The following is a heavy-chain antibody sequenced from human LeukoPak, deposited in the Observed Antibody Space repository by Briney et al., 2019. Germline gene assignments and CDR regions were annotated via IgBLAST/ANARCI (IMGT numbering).Heavy chain of an antibody. D-gene: IGHD3-10*01. CDR3: AKGLQASMVRGLGFFDY. CDR1: GFTFSSYA. J-gene: IGHJ4*02. V-gene: IGHV3-23*01. Sequence: GGSLRLSCAASGFTFSSYAMSWVRQAPGKGLDWVSAISGSGGSTYYADSVKGRFTISRDNSKNTLYLQMNSLRAEDTAVYYRAKGLQASMVRGLGFFDYWGQGTLVTVSS. CDR2: ISGSGGST.